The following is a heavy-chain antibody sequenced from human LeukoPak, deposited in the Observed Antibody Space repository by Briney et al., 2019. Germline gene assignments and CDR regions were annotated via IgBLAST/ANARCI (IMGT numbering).Heavy chain of an antibody. CDR2: TIPLFDTA. V-gene: IGHV1-69*13. CDR3: ARETRKNAAGGTDFFDY. D-gene: IGHD6-13*01. J-gene: IGHJ4*02. Sequence: ASVKVSCKASGGTFGNYAISWVRQAPRQGLEWMGGTIPLFDTANYAQKFQGRLTITADEPTSTAYMELSSLRSEDTAVYYCARETRKNAAGGTDFFDYWGQGTLVTVSS. CDR1: GGTFGNYA.